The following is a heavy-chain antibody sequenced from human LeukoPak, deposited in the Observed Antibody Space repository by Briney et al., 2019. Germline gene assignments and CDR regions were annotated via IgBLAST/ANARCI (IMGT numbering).Heavy chain of an antibody. CDR2: INHSGST. CDR1: GGSFSGYY. J-gene: IGHJ5*02. Sequence: ASETLSLTCAVYGGSFSGYYWSWIRQPPGKGLELIGEINHSGSTNYNPSLKSRVTISVDTSKNQFSLKLSSVTAADTAVYYCARSWQRSGYLNWFDPWGQGTLVTVSS. CDR3: ARSWQRSGYLNWFDP. V-gene: IGHV4-34*01. D-gene: IGHD3-22*01.